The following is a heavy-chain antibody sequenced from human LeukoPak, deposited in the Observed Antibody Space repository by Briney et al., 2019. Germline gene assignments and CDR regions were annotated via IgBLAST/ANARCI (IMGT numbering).Heavy chain of an antibody. Sequence: GGSLRLSCAASGFTFSTYGMYWVRQAPGKGLEWVAVISYDGTNEYYADSVKGLFTISRDNSQNTLYLQMNSLRAEDTAVYYCARDRGYAMDVWGQGTTVTVSS. V-gene: IGHV3-30*03. CDR3: ARDRGYAMDV. J-gene: IGHJ6*02. CDR2: ISYDGTNE. D-gene: IGHD1-1*01. CDR1: GFTFSTYG.